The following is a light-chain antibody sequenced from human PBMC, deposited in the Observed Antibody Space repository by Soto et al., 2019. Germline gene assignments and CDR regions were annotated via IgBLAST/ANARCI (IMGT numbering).Light chain of an antibody. J-gene: IGLJ2*01. CDR1: SSDVGGYNY. Sequence: QSALTQPASVSGSPGQSVTISCTGTSSDVGGYNYVSWYQQHPGKAPKLVIYGVNYRPSGVSARFSGSKFQNTASLTISGLQAEDEADYYCCSYASTYTSVFGGGTKLTVL. CDR2: GVN. V-gene: IGLV2-14*01. CDR3: CSYASTYTSV.